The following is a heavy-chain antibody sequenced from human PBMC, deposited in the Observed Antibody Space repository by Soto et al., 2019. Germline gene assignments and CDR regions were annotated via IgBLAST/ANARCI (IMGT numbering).Heavy chain of an antibody. CDR2: VSGTGDSV. V-gene: IGHV3-23*01. CDR1: GFTVTSYA. D-gene: IGHD3-10*01. Sequence: GGSLRLSCAASGFTVTSYAMSWVRQAPGKGLEWVSLVSGTGDSVHYANSVRGRFTISRDDSKATLYLQMSGLRAEDTAVYYCAKDNGNYGSGTFSHWGQGTLVTVSS. J-gene: IGHJ4*02. CDR3: AKDNGNYGSGTFSH.